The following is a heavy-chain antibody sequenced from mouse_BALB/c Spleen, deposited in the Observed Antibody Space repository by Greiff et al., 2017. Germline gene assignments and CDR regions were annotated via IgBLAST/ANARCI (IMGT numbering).Heavy chain of an antibody. Sequence: DVMLVESGGGLVKPGGSLKLSCAASGFTFSSYAMSWVRQTPEKRLEWVASISSGGSTYYPDSVTGRFTISRDNARNILYLQMSSLRSEDTAMYYCSREGEVRDYAMDYWGQGTSVTVSS. J-gene: IGHJ4*01. V-gene: IGHV5-6-5*01. CDR2: ISSGGST. CDR1: GFTFSSYA. CDR3: SREGEVRDYAMDY. D-gene: IGHD2-14*01.